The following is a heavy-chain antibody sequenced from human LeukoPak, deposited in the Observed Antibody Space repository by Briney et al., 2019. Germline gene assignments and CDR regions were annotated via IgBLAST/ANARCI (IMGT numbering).Heavy chain of an antibody. D-gene: IGHD2-2*01. J-gene: IGHJ4*02. Sequence: PSETLSLTCAVYGGSFSGYYWSWIRQPPGKGLEWIGEINHSGSTNYNPSLKSRVTISVDTSKNQFSLKLSSVTAADTAVYYCAGASPSRYCSSTSCYGYSYGSHGSPLDYWGQGTLVTVSS. V-gene: IGHV4-34*01. CDR3: AGASPSRYCSSTSCYGYSYGSHGSPLDY. CDR2: INHSGST. CDR1: GGSFSGYY.